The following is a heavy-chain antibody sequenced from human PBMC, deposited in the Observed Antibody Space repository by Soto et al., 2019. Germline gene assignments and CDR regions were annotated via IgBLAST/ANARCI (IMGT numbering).Heavy chain of an antibody. CDR1: GGTFSSYA. J-gene: IGHJ6*02. Sequence: SVKVSCKASGGTFSSYAISWVRQAPGQGLEWMGGIIPIFGTANYAQKFQGRVTITADESTSTAYMELSSLRSEGTAVYYCASAYCSSTSCYKGNYYYYGMDVWGQGTTVTVSS. CDR3: ASAYCSSTSCYKGNYYYYGMDV. D-gene: IGHD2-2*01. V-gene: IGHV1-69*13. CDR2: IIPIFGTA.